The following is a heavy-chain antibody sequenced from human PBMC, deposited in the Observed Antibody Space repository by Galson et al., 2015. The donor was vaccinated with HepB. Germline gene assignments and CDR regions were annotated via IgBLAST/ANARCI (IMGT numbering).Heavy chain of an antibody. CDR1: GFTFDDYW. Sequence: SLRLSCAASGFTFDDYWMSWVRQAPGKGLEWVANIKQDGSEGYYVDSVKGRFTITRDNAKNSLVLQMNSLRAEDTAVYYCARDDWRVAVANRGAFDIWGQGTMVTVSS. J-gene: IGHJ3*02. D-gene: IGHD6-19*01. CDR2: IKQDGSEG. CDR3: ARDDWRVAVANRGAFDI. V-gene: IGHV3-7*03.